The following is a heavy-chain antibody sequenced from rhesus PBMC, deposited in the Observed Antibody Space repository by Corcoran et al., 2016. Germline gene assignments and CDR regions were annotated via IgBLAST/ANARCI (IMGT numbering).Heavy chain of an antibody. CDR3: ARDQGGYSPIDY. CDR2: SSGSSGST. CDR1: GYSISSGYY. V-gene: IGHV4-99*02. J-gene: IGHJ4*01. Sequence: QVQLQESGPGLVKPSETLSLTCAGSGYSISSGYYWGWFRQPPGKGLVYMGVSSGSSGSTYHNPSLRSRVTISIDTSKNPFSLKRNSVTAADTAVYCCARDQGGYSPIDYWGQGVLVTVSS. D-gene: IGHD5-24*01.